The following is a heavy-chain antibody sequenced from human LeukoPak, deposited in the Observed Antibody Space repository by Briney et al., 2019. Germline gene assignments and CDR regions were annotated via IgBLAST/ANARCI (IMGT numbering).Heavy chain of an antibody. Sequence: GGSLRLSCVGSGFTFTKYFFTWVRQAPGKGLEWVSEISTSGSSTYYADSVKARFTISRDNSKNTVYLQMNSLRVEDTAVYYCAKESEYSDLGSFDRGLDHWGQGTLVTVSS. CDR3: AKESEYSDLGSFDRGLDH. D-gene: IGHD3-10*01. V-gene: IGHV3-23*01. J-gene: IGHJ4*02. CDR1: GFTFTKYF. CDR2: ISTSGSST.